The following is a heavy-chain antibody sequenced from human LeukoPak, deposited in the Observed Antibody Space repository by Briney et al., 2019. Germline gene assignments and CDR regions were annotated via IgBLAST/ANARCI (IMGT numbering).Heavy chain of an antibody. CDR3: ARLYGDYVYFDY. D-gene: IGHD4-17*01. J-gene: IGHJ4*02. CDR1: GGSISSGDYY. CDR2: IYYSGTT. V-gene: IGHV4-31*03. Sequence: SETLSLTCTVSGGSISSGDYYWSWIRQHPGKGLEWIGYIYYSGTTNYNPSLKSRVTISVDTSKNQFSLKLSSVTAADTAVYYCARLYGDYVYFDYWGQGTLVTVSS.